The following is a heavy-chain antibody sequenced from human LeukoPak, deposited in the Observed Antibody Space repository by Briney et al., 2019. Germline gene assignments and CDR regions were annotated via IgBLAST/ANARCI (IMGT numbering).Heavy chain of an antibody. CDR1: GFTFSTNS. J-gene: IGHJ4*02. V-gene: IGHV3-21*01. CDR3: AKPVAAAGTDFDY. Sequence: GGSLRLSCSASGFTFSTNSMHWVRQAPGKGLEWVSSISSSSSYIYYADSVKGRFTISRDNAKNSLYLQMNSLRAEDTAVYYCAKPVAAAGTDFDYWGQGTLVTVSS. D-gene: IGHD6-13*01. CDR2: ISSSSSYI.